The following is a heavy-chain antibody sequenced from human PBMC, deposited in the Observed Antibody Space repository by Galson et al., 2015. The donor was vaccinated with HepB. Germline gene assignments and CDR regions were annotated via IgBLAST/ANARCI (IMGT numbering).Heavy chain of an antibody. V-gene: IGHV3-30*04. J-gene: IGHJ5*02. CDR1: GFKFNLYA. CDR3: AREGIAAAVDWFDP. Sequence: SLRLSCAASGFKFNLYAMHWIRQAPGKGLEWVAVISYDGRNKHYADSVKGCFSISRDNSKDTLYLQMNSLRDEDTAVYYCAREGIAAAVDWFDPWGQGTLVTVSS. D-gene: IGHD6-13*01. CDR2: ISYDGRNK.